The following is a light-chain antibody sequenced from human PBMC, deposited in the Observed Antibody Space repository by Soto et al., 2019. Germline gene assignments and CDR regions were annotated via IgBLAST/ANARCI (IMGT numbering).Light chain of an antibody. CDR3: SSYTSSTPLGYV. CDR2: EVS. CDR1: SSDVGGYNF. Sequence: SALPQPASVSGSPGQSITISCTGTSSDVGGYNFVSWYQQHPGKAPKLMIYEVSNRPSGVSNRFSGSKSGNTASLTISGLQAEDEADYYCSSYTSSTPLGYVFGTGTKVTVL. J-gene: IGLJ1*01. V-gene: IGLV2-14*01.